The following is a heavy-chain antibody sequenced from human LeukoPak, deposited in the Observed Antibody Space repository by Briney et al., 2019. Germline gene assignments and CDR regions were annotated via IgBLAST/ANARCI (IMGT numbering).Heavy chain of an antibody. V-gene: IGHV3-15*01. CDR1: EFTFSHAW. CDR2: IKGKTDGCTT. Sequence: GGSLRLSCAASEFTFSHAWMSWVRQGPGEGLEWVGLIKGKTDGCTTDFAAPVKGRFTISKDESKNTLYLQMNSLKTEDTGVYYCTTGYNYLAYWGQGTLVTVSS. D-gene: IGHD5-18*01. J-gene: IGHJ4*02. CDR3: TTGYNYLAY.